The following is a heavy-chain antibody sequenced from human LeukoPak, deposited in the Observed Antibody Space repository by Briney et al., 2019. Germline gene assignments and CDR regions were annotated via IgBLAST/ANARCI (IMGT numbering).Heavy chain of an antibody. D-gene: IGHD3-22*01. CDR1: GYTFTSYG. V-gene: IGHV1-18*01. J-gene: IGHJ4*02. CDR2: ISAYNGNT. Sequence: ASVKVSCKASGYTFTSYGISWVRQAPGQGLEWMGWISAYNGNTNYAQKLQGRVTMTTDTSTSTAYMELRSLRSDDTAVYYCARAKGGYYDSSGYSDYWGQGTLVTVSS. CDR3: ARAKGGYYDSSGYSDY.